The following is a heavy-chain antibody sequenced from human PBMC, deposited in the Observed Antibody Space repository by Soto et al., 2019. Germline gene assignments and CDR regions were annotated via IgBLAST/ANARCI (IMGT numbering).Heavy chain of an antibody. CDR3: ARRDSGSSYGMDV. CDR1: GYTFTSYA. V-gene: IGHV1-3*01. CDR2: INAGNGNT. Sequence: GASVKVSCKASGYTFTSYAMHWVRQAPGQRLEWMGWINAGNGNTNYSQKFQGRVTMTRDTSASTAYMELSRLRSDDTAVYYCARRDSGSSYGMDVWGQGTTVTV. J-gene: IGHJ6*02. D-gene: IGHD6-13*01.